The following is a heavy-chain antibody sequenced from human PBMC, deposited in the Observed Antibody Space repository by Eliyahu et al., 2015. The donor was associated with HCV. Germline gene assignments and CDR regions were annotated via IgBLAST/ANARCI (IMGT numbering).Heavy chain of an antibody. V-gene: IGHV4-34*01. CDR1: GGSFSGYY. CDR3: ARGIVVVPAALWDRRRWFDP. CDR2: INHSGST. D-gene: IGHD2-2*01. J-gene: IGHJ5*02. Sequence: QVQLQQWGAGLLKPSETLSLTCAVYGGSFSGYYWSWIRQPPGKGLEWIGEINHSGSTNYNPSLKSRVTISVDTSKNQFSLKLSSVTAADTAVYYCARGIVVVPAALWDRRRWFDPWGQGTLVTVSS.